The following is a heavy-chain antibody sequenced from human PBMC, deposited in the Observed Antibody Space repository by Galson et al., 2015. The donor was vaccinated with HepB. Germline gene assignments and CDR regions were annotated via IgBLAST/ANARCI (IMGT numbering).Heavy chain of an antibody. CDR3: ARTGNLDV. V-gene: IGHV5-51*01. J-gene: IGHJ6*02. CDR1: GYSFAIYW. Sequence: QSGAEVKKHGESLKISCKGSGYSFAIYWIAWVRQLTGKGLEWMGIIYPGDSDTRYSPYFQGQVTITADKSINTAYLQWSSLKASDTAMYYCARTGNLDVWGQGTTVIVSS. CDR2: IYPGDSDT. D-gene: IGHD1-1*01.